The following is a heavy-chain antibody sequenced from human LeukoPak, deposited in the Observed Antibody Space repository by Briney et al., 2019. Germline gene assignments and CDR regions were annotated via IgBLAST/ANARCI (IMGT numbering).Heavy chain of an antibody. D-gene: IGHD2-2*03. CDR2: IYYSGST. J-gene: IGHJ4*02. Sequence: SETLSLTCTVSGGSISSYYWSWVRQPPGKGLEWIGYIYYSGSTNYNPSLKSRVTISVDTSKNQFSLKLSSATAADTAVYYCARDVVDIVVVPAATPFDYWGQGTLVTVSS. CDR1: GGSISSYY. CDR3: ARDVVDIVVVPAATPFDY. V-gene: IGHV4-59*01.